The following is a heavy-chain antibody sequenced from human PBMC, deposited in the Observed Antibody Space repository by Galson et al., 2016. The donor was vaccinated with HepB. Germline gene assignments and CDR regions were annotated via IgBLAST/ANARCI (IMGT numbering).Heavy chain of an antibody. CDR3: ARGPDRVDYGDHALVDD. CDR2: ISSTGTYT. V-gene: IGHV3-21*01. J-gene: IGHJ4*02. D-gene: IGHD4-17*01. CDR1: GFTFSRYS. Sequence: SLRLSCAASGFTFSRYSMSWVRQAPGKGLEWVSSISSTGTYTYYADSMKGRFTISRDNAKNSLYLEMSSLRAEDTAVYYCARGPDRVDYGDHALVDDWGQGTLVTVSS.